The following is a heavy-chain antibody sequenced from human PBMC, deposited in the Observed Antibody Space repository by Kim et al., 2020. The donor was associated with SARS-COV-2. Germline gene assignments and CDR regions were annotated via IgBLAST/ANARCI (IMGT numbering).Heavy chain of an antibody. Sequence: SVKVSCKASGGTFSSYAISWVRQAPGQGLEWMGRIIPILGIANYAQKFQGRVTITADKSTSTAYMELSSLRSEDTAVYYCASPIQLWPTATYYYYYGMDVWGQGTTVTVSS. CDR1: GGTFSSYA. D-gene: IGHD5-18*01. V-gene: IGHV1-69*04. CDR2: IIPILGIA. CDR3: ASPIQLWPTATYYYYYGMDV. J-gene: IGHJ6*02.